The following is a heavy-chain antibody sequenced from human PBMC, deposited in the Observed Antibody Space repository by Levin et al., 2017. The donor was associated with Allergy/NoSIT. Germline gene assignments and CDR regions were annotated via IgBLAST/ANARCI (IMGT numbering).Heavy chain of an antibody. CDR2: INSDGTTT. V-gene: IGHV3-74*03. CDR1: GFTFSSSW. D-gene: IGHD2-15*01. CDR3: ARDLVVDENSFGY. Sequence: LSLTCAASGFTFSSSWMHWVRQAPGKGLVWVSRINSDGTTTTYADSVKGRFTISRDNAKNTLYLQMNSLRAEDTAVYYCARDLVVDENSFGYWGQGTLVTVSS. J-gene: IGHJ4*02.